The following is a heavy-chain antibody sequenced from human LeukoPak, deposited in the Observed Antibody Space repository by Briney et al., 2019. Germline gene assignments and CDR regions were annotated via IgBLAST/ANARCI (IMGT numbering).Heavy chain of an antibody. CDR2: INPSGGST. D-gene: IGHD2-2*01. V-gene: IGHV1-46*01. CDR3: ARATVPAAIPIQSNFDY. Sequence: GASVKVSCKASGGTFSSYAISWVRQAPGQGLEWMGIINPSGGSTSYAQKFQGRVTMTRDTSTSTVYMELSSLRSEDTAVYYCARATVPAAIPIQSNFDYWGQGTLVTVSS. CDR1: GGTFSSYA. J-gene: IGHJ4*02.